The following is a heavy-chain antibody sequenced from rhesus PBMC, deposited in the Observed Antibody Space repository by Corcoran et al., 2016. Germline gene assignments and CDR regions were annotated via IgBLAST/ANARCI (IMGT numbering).Heavy chain of an antibody. CDR1: GGSIPSPSSF. D-gene: IGHD6-13*01. CDR3: ARNGRGSSWSYYFDY. CDR2: IYSKGEST. V-gene: IGHV4S12*01. Sequence: QVQLQESGPGVVKPSETLSLTCAVSGGSIPSPSSFWRWIRQPPRKGLEWIGGIYSKGESTNYNPSLKSRVTISKDTSKNLLSLKLTSVTAADTAVYYCARNGRGSSWSYYFDYWGQGVLVTVSS. J-gene: IGHJ4*01.